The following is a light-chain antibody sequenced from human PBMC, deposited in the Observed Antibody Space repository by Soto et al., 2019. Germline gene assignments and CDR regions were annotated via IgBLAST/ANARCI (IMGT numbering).Light chain of an antibody. Sequence: DIQMTQSPSTLSASVGDRVTLTCRASQSISSWLAWYQQKPGKAPKLLIYDASSLESGVPSRFSGSGSGTEFTLTLSSLQPDYVATYYCHQYNSYSRTFGQGTKVEIK. CDR3: HQYNSYSRT. J-gene: IGKJ1*01. CDR1: QSISSW. CDR2: DAS. V-gene: IGKV1-5*01.